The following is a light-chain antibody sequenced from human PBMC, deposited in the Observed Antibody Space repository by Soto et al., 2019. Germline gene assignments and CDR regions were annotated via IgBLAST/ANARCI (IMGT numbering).Light chain of an antibody. CDR3: QQYGSSPPIT. J-gene: IGKJ5*01. Sequence: EIVLTQSPATLSLSPGERATLSCGASQTLSSSYLAWYQQKPGLAPRLLIYDASSSATGIPDRFSGSGSGTDFTLTISRLEPEDFAVYYCQQYGSSPPITFGQGTRLEIK. V-gene: IGKV3D-20*01. CDR2: DAS. CDR1: QTLSSSY.